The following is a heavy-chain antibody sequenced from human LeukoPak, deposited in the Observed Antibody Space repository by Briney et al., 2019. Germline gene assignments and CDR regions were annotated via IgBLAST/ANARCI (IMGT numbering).Heavy chain of an antibody. D-gene: IGHD2-2*01. V-gene: IGHV4-39*07. CDR3: VRGGEDIVVVPAAPHYYYYYMDV. Sequence: PSETLSLTCTVSGGSISSSSYYWGWIRQPPGKGLEWIGSIYYSGSTYYNPSLKSRVTISVDTSKNQFSLKLSSVTAADTAVYYCVRGGEDIVVVPAAPHYYYYYMDVWGKGTTVTVSS. J-gene: IGHJ6*03. CDR2: IYYSGST. CDR1: GGSISSSSYY.